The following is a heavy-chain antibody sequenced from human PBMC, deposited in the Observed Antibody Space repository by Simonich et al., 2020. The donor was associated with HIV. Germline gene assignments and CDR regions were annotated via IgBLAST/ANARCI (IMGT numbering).Heavy chain of an antibody. V-gene: IGHV4-34*01. CDR2: INHSGIT. CDR3: ARRDRELILYFDY. CDR1: GGSFRCYY. Sequence: QVQLQQWGAGLLKPSETLSLTCAVYGGSFRCYYWSWIRQPPGKGLEWIGEINHSGITNYKSSLNSRATISVDKSKNQFSLKLSSVTAADTAIYYCARRDRELILYFDYWGQGNLVTVSS. D-gene: IGHD3-3*01. J-gene: IGHJ4*02.